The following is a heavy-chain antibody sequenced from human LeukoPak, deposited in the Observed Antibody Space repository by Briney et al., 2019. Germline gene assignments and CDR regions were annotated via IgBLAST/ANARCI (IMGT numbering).Heavy chain of an antibody. Sequence: GGSLRLSCAASGFSFSSYDMHWVRQAPGKGLEWVAFIRFDGSSKYYADSVKGRFTISRDNSKNILFLQTNSLRAEDTAVYYCAKSGAVAGTNYFDYWGQGTLVTVSS. J-gene: IGHJ4*02. V-gene: IGHV3-30*02. CDR3: AKSGAVAGTNYFDY. CDR2: IRFDGSSK. CDR1: GFSFSSYD. D-gene: IGHD6-19*01.